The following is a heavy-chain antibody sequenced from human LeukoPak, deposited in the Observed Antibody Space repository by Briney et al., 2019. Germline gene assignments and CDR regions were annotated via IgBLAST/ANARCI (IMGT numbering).Heavy chain of an antibody. CDR1: GFTFTSSA. V-gene: IGHV1-58*02. CDR3: AITYCGDRRCYGNNYYYYAMDV. Sequence: SVKVSCKASGFTFTSSAMQWVRQARGQRLEWIGWIVVGSGNTNYAQKFQERVTITRDMSTSTAYMELSSLRSEDTAVYYCAITYCGDRRCYGNNYYYYAMDVWGQGTTVTVSS. D-gene: IGHD2-21*01. CDR2: IVVGSGNT. J-gene: IGHJ6*02.